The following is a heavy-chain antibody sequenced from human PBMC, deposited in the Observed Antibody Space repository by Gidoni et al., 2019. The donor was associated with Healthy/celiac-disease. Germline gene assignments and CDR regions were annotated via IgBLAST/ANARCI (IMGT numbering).Heavy chain of an antibody. CDR3: ARDRGYSVCDY. J-gene: IGHJ4*02. V-gene: IGHV3-21*01. D-gene: IGHD5-18*01. CDR1: GFTFSSYS. Sequence: EVQLVESGGGLVKPGGSLRLSCAASGFTFSSYSMNWVRQAPGKGLECVSAISSSSSYIYYADTVKGRFTISRDNAKNSLYLQMNSLRAEDTAVYYCARDRGYSVCDYWGQGTLVTVSS. CDR2: ISSSSSYI.